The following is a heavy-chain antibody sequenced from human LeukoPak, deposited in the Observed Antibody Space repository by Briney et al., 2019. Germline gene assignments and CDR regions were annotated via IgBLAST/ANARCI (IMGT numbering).Heavy chain of an antibody. V-gene: IGHV4-39*07. CDR2: IYYSGNT. J-gene: IGHJ4*02. D-gene: IGHD3-9*01. CDR1: GGSISSSSYY. Sequence: PSETLSLTCTVSGGSISSSSYYWGWIRQPPGKGLEWIGSIYYSGNTFYIPSLKSRLTISLDTSKNQFSLKLSSVTAADTAVYYCARDKGHFDVDYWGQGTLVTVSS. CDR3: ARDKGHFDVDY.